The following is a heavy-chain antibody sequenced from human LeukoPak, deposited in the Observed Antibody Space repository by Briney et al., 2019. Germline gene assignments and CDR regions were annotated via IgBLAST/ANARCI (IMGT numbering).Heavy chain of an antibody. CDR2: INPSGGST. CDR1: GYTFTSYY. Sequence: GASVKVSCKASGYTFTSYYMHWVRQAPGQGLEWMGIINPSGGSTSYAQKFQGRVTMTEDTSTDTAYMELTSLRSEDTAVYYCAEGIWFGELWGQGTLVTVSS. V-gene: IGHV1-46*01. D-gene: IGHD3-10*01. J-gene: IGHJ4*02. CDR3: AEGIWFGEL.